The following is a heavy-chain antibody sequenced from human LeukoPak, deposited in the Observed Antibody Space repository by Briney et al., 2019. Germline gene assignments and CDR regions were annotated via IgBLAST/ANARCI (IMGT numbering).Heavy chain of an antibody. CDR2: IYPGDAET. V-gene: IGHV5-51*01. J-gene: IGHJ4*02. CDR3: ARGSGWYFDY. Sequence: PGGSLKISFKDSGNKFTNYWIGWGRQMPGKGREGRGIIYPGDAETRYSPSFQGQVTISADKSINTAYLQWSSLKASDTAMYYCARGSGWYFDYWGQGTLVTVSS. D-gene: IGHD2-15*01. CDR1: GNKFTNYW.